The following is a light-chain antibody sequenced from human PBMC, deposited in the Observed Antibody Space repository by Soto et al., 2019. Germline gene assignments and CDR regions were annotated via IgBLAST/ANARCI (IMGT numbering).Light chain of an antibody. V-gene: IGKV3-20*01. CDR2: GAS. CDR3: QQYNSYSWT. J-gene: IGKJ1*01. CDR1: QSVSSNY. Sequence: EIVLTQSPGTLSLSPGQRATLSCRASQSVSSNYLAWYQQKPGQAPRLLIHGASSRATAIPDRFSGSGSGTDFTLTIYRLEPEDFAMYYCQQYNSYSWTFGQGTKVEIK.